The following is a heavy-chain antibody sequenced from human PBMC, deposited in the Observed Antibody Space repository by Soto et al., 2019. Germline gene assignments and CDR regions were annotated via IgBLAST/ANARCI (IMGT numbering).Heavy chain of an antibody. CDR1: GFTFSTYS. D-gene: IGHD3-22*01. V-gene: IGHV3-21*01. J-gene: IGHJ6*02. Sequence: GESLKISCAASGFTFSTYSVNWVRQAPGKGLEWVSSISDSSSYIYYADSVKGRFTISRDNAKNSLYLQMNSLRAEDTAVYYCARYDSSGYYWPYYYYGMDVWGQGTTVTVSS. CDR3: ARYDSSGYYWPYYYYGMDV. CDR2: ISDSSSYI.